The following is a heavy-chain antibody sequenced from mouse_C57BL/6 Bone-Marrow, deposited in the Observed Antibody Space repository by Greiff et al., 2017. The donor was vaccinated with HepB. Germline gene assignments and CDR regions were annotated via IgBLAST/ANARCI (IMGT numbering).Heavy chain of an antibody. V-gene: IGHV14-3*01. D-gene: IGHD2-4*01. CDR2: IDPANGNT. CDR3: ARNYDPLYWYFDV. J-gene: IGHJ1*03. Sequence: VQLKESVAELVRPGASVKLSCTASGFNIKNTYMHWVKQRPEQGLEWIGRIDPANGNTKYAPKFQGKATITADTSSNTAYLQLSSLTSEDTAIYYCARNYDPLYWYFDVWGTGTTVTVSS. CDR1: GFNIKNTY.